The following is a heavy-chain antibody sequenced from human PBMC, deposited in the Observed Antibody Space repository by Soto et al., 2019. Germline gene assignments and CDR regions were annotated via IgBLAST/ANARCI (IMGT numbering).Heavy chain of an antibody. CDR3: AKDTTYYDFWSGYYPDWFDP. Sequence: GGSLRLSCAASGFTFSSYAMSWFRQAPGKGLEWVSAISGSGGSTYYADSGKGRFTISRDNSKNTLYLQMNSLRAEDTAVYYCAKDTTYYDFWSGYYPDWFDPWGQGPLVTVPS. D-gene: IGHD3-3*01. J-gene: IGHJ5*02. V-gene: IGHV3-23*01. CDR2: ISGSGGST. CDR1: GFTFSSYA.